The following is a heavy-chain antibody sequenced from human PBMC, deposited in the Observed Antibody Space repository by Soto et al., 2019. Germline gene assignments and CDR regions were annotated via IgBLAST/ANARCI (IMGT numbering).Heavy chain of an antibody. Sequence: GGSLRLSCAASGFTVSSNYMSWVRQAPGKGLEWVSVIYSGGSTYYADSVKGRFTISRDNSKNTLYLQMNSLRAEDTAVYYCARVATPLRFPNYYYYMDVGGKGTTVTVSS. CDR1: GFTVSSNY. D-gene: IGHD3-3*01. J-gene: IGHJ6*03. V-gene: IGHV3-66*01. CDR2: IYSGGST. CDR3: ARVATPLRFPNYYYYMDV.